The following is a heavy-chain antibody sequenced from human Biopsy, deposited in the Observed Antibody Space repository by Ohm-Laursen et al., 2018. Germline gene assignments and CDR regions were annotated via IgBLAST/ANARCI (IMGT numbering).Heavy chain of an antibody. Sequence: SETLSLTCTVAGGSINSNDYYWGWIRQTPGEGLQWIGSLYHNGHTYENPSLRSLLTLSIDKSKNLFSLRLSSVTAADTAVYYCARHRSSSARNYYHDMDVWGQGTTVTVSS. J-gene: IGHJ6*02. CDR3: ARHRSSSARNYYHDMDV. CDR2: LYHNGHT. V-gene: IGHV4-39*01. D-gene: IGHD6-6*01. CDR1: GGSINSNDYY.